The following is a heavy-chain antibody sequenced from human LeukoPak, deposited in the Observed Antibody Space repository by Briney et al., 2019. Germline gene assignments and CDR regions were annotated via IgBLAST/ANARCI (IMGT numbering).Heavy chain of an antibody. CDR3: ARSSLGEGENY. Sequence: SETLSLTCTVSGGSISSYYWSWIRQPPGKGVEWIGYIYYSGSTNYNPSLKSRVTISVDTSKNQFSLKLSSVTAADTAVYYCARSSLGEGENYWGQGTLVTVSS. V-gene: IGHV4-59*01. CDR2: IYYSGST. J-gene: IGHJ4*02. D-gene: IGHD3-16*01. CDR1: GGSISSYY.